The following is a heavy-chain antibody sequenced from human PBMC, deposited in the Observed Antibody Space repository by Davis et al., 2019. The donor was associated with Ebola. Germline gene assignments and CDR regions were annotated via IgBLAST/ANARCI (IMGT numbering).Heavy chain of an antibody. V-gene: IGHV1-69*13. CDR2: IIPIFGTA. J-gene: IGHJ6*02. Sequence: SVKVSCKASGGTFSSYAISWVRQAPGQGLEWMGGIIPIFGTANYAQKFQGRVTITADESTSTAYMELSSLRSEDTAVYYCARCPLSYGGTTVGLNNYGMDVWGQGTTVTVSS. CDR1: GGTFSSYA. CDR3: ARCPLSYGGTTVGLNNYGMDV. D-gene: IGHD1-7*01.